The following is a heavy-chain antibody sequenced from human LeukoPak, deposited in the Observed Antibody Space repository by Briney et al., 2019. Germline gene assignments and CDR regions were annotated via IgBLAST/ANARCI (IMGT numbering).Heavy chain of an antibody. V-gene: IGHV3-7*01. CDR1: GFTLSTYW. D-gene: IGHD3-16*01. CDR2: INPDGCGK. Sequence: GGSLRLSCEASGFTLSTYWMNWVRQVPGKGLDWVANINPDGCGKRYVDSVKGRFTIAGDNADNSLSLQMNSLRAEDTAVYYCASWGAGGNSWGQGTLVTVSS. J-gene: IGHJ4*02. CDR3: ASWGAGGNS.